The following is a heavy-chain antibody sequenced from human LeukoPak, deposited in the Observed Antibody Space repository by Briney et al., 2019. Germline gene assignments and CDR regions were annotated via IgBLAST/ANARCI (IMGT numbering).Heavy chain of an antibody. J-gene: IGHJ4*02. V-gene: IGHV4-34*01. D-gene: IGHD2-15*01. Sequence: SETLSLTCAVYGGSFSGYYWSWIRQPPGKGLEWIGEINHSGSTNYNPSLKSRVTISVDTSNNQFSLKLSSVTAADTAVYYCARGVGYCSGGSCYSFDYWGQGTLVTVSS. CDR3: ARGVGYCSGGSCYSFDY. CDR1: GGSFSGYY. CDR2: INHSGST.